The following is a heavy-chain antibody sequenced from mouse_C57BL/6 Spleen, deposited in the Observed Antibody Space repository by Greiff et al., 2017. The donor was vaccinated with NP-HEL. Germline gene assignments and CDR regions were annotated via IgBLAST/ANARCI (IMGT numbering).Heavy chain of an antibody. V-gene: IGHV5-6*01. CDR2: ISSGGSYT. J-gene: IGHJ3*01. CDR1: GFTFSSYG. CDR3: ARGTGTLAY. D-gene: IGHD4-1*01. Sequence: EVQGVESGGDLVKPGGSLKLSCAASGFTFSSYGMSWVRQTPDKRLEWVATISSGGSYTYYPDSVKGRFTISRDNAKNTLYLQMSSLKSEDTAMYYCARGTGTLAYWGQGTLVTVSA.